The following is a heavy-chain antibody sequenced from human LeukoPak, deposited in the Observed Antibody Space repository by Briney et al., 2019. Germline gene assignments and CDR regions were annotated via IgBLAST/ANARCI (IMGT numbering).Heavy chain of an antibody. Sequence: GGSLRLSCAASGFTFSSYAMSWVRQAPGKGLEWVSRISGSGDTYYADSVKGRFTISRDNSMNTLYLQLSSLRAEDTAVYYCAKRASDWYYFDYWGQGNLVTVSS. J-gene: IGHJ4*02. CDR3: AKRASDWYYFDY. V-gene: IGHV3-23*01. D-gene: IGHD3-9*01. CDR2: ISGSGDT. CDR1: GFTFSSYA.